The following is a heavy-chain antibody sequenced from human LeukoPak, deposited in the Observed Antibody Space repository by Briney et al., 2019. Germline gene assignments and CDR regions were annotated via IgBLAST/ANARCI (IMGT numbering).Heavy chain of an antibody. CDR3: ARDRGEYYGSGSYYKGLFDY. CDR1: GDSISSGDYY. V-gene: IGHV4-61*02. CDR2: ISSSGST. D-gene: IGHD3-10*01. Sequence: SQTLSLTCTVSGDSISSGDYYWSWIRQPAGKGLEWIGRISSSGSTNYNPSLKSRVTISVDTSKNQFSLKLSSVTAADTAVYYCARDRGEYYGSGSYYKGLFDYWGQGTLVTVSS. J-gene: IGHJ4*02.